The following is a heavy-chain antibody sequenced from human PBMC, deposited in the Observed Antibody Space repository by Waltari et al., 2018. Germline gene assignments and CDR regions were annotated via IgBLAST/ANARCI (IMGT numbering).Heavy chain of an antibody. J-gene: IGHJ6*02. Sequence: QVQLVQSGAEVTKPGASLKVSCKASGYTFTDYDINWVRLATGQGLGWMGWMSQANGTTGFADKFQGRLAMTRKTSTSTAYLELGGLTSNDTAVYFSATSIAPPEDYIYHGLDVWGQGTTVTVS. V-gene: IGHV1-8*01. D-gene: IGHD2-21*01. CDR3: ATSIAPPEDYIYHGLDV. CDR2: MSQANGTT. CDR1: GYTFTDYD.